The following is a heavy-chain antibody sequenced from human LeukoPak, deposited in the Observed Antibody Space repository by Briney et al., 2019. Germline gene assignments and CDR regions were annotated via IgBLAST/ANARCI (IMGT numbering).Heavy chain of an antibody. V-gene: IGHV3-30*18. Sequence: GGSLRLSCAASGFTFSNFGMHWARQAPGKGLEWVAVVSYDGSNKYYADSVKGRFTISRDNFKNTLYLEMNSLRAEDTAVYYCAKGTTITSPFDYWGQGTLVTVSS. J-gene: IGHJ4*02. D-gene: IGHD3-10*01. CDR3: AKGTTITSPFDY. CDR1: GFTFSNFG. CDR2: VSYDGSNK.